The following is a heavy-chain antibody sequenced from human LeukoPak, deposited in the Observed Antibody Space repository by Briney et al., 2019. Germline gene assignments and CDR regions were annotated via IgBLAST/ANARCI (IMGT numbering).Heavy chain of an antibody. J-gene: IGHJ3*02. CDR3: ARHSGLSMIGVVITPAFDI. CDR2: IYYSGST. D-gene: IGHD3-22*01. Sequence: SETLSLTCTFSGGSISSIRYYWRWIRQPPGKGLEWIGSIYYSGSTHYNPSLKSRVTISVDTSKNQFSLKLSSVTAADTAVYYCARHSGLSMIGVVITPAFDIWGQGTMVTVSS. CDR1: GGSISSIRYY. V-gene: IGHV4-39*01.